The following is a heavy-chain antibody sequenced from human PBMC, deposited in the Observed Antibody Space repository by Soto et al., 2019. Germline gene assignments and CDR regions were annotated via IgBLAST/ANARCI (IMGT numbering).Heavy chain of an antibody. CDR2: ISGSGGST. D-gene: IGHD2-2*03. J-gene: IGHJ4*02. Sequence: EVQLLESGGGLVQPGGSLRLSCAASGFTFSSYAMSWVRQAPWKGLEWVSAISGSGGSTYYADSVKGRFTISRDNSKNTLYLQMNSLRAEDTAVYYSPTEGGYCSSTSCDGRVYYWGQGTLVTVSS. V-gene: IGHV3-23*01. CDR1: GFTFSSYA. CDR3: PTEGGYCSSTSCDGRVYY.